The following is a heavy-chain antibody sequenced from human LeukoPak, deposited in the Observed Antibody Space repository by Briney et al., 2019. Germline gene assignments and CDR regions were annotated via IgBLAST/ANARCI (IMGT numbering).Heavy chain of an antibody. CDR2: LYPDGRT. CDR3: AKAKGWYGEGYFDD. Sequence: GGSLRLSCAASGFALSSNYMNWVRQAPGKGLEWVSVLYPDGRTYYSDSVPGRFTISRDVSKNTLFLQMTSLRAEDTAVYYCAKAKGWYGEGYFDDWGQGTLVTVSS. J-gene: IGHJ4*02. CDR1: GFALSSNY. D-gene: IGHD3-10*01. V-gene: IGHV3-53*01.